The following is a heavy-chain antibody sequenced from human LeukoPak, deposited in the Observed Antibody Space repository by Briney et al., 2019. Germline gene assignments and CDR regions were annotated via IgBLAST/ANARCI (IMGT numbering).Heavy chain of an antibody. Sequence: PGGSLRLSCAASGFTFSSYWMSWVRQAPGKGLEWVANIKQDGSEKYFVDSVKGRFTISRDNAKNSLYLQMNSLRAEDTAVYFCARDKRVVGATGVRDYWGQGTLVTVSS. CDR2: IKQDGSEK. CDR3: ARDKRVVGATGVRDY. J-gene: IGHJ4*02. D-gene: IGHD1-26*01. CDR1: GFTFSSYW. V-gene: IGHV3-7*01.